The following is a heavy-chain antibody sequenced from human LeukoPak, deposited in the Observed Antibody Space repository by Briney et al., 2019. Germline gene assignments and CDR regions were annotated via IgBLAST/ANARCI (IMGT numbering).Heavy chain of an antibody. CDR2: ISAYNGNT. CDR1: GYTFTSYG. J-gene: IGHJ4*02. CDR3: ARDAHQSGSYNFDY. D-gene: IGHD1-26*01. V-gene: IGHV1-18*01. Sequence: ASVTVSCKASGYTFTSYGVSWVRQAPGQGLEWMGWISAYNGNTNYAQNLQGRVTMTKNTSRSTAYMELRSLRSDDTAVYYCARDAHQSGSYNFDYWGQGTLVTVSS.